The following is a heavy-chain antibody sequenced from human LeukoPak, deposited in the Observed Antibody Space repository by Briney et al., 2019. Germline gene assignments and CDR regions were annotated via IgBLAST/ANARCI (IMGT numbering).Heavy chain of an antibody. J-gene: IGHJ6*03. D-gene: IGHD5-24*01. V-gene: IGHV3-66*02. Sequence: PGGSLRLSCAASGFTISGNYMTWVRQAPGKGLEWVSGIFGGDTYYADSVKGRFTISRDESKNTVYLQMAGLRPEDTALYYCAREEIEEVATLTFNWVATYYSHYMDVWGKGTTVTVSS. CDR1: GFTISGNY. CDR3: AREEIEEVATLTFNWVATYYSHYMDV. CDR2: IFGGDT.